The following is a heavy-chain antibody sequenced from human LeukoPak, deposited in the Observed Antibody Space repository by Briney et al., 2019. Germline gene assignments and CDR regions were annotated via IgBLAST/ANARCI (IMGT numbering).Heavy chain of an antibody. CDR3: ARDRGGSSWYYFDN. CDR1: GDSVSRDTAA. D-gene: IGHD6-13*01. CDR2: TYYRSKWRN. J-gene: IGHJ4*02. V-gene: IGHV6-1*01. Sequence: SQTLSLTCAISGDSVSRDTAAWNWVRQSPSRGLEWLGRTYYRSKWRNDYAVSVKSRITINPDTSKNQFSLQLNSVTPEDTAVYYCARDRGGSSWYYFDNWGQGSLVTVSS.